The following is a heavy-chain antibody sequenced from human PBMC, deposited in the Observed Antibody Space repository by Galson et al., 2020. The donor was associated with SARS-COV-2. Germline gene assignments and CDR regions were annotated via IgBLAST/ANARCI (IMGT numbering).Heavy chain of an antibody. CDR3: ARVSVYCTNGVCEYWYFDL. Sequence: KTSETLSLTCTVSGGSISSGSYYWRWIRQPPGKGLEWIGSIYYSGSTYYNPSLKSRVTISVDTSKNQFSLKPSSVTAADTAVYYCARVSVYCTNGVCEYWYFDLWGRDTLVTVSS. CDR2: IYYSGST. CDR1: GGSISSGSYY. D-gene: IGHD2-8*01. J-gene: IGHJ2*01. V-gene: IGHV4-30-4*01.